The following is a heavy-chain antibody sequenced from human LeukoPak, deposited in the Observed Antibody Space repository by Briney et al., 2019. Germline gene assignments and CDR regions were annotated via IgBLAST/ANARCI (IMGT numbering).Heavy chain of an antibody. CDR2: MNPNSGNT. CDR3: ARSYSSSSWFDY. D-gene: IGHD6-6*01. CDR1: GYTFTSYG. V-gene: IGHV1-8*03. J-gene: IGHJ4*02. Sequence: ASEKVSCKASGYTFTSYGISWVRQAPGQGLEWMGWMNPNSGNTGYAQKFQGRVTITRNTSISTAYMELSSLRSEDTAVYYCARSYSSSSWFDYWGQGTLVTVSS.